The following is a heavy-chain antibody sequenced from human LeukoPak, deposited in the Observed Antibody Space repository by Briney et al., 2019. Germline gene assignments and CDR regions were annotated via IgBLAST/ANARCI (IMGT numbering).Heavy chain of an antibody. Sequence: GGSLRLSCAASGFTFSSYAMSWVRQTPGKGLEWVSGITAGGDSTFYTDSVRGRFTISRDISKNTLYLQMNNLRADDTALYYCAREPKGSWHQLDYWGQGALVTVSS. J-gene: IGHJ4*02. CDR1: GFTFSSYA. V-gene: IGHV3-23*01. CDR3: AREPKGSWHQLDY. CDR2: ITAGGDST. D-gene: IGHD6-13*01.